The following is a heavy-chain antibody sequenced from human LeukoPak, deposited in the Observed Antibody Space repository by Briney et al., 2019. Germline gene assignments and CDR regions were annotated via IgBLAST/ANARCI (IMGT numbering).Heavy chain of an antibody. Sequence: PGGSLRLSCAASGFTFSSYATSWVRQAPGKGLEWVSAISGSGGSTYYADSVKGRFTISRDNSKNTLYLQMNSLRAEDTAVYYCAKGTMIVVVKWTQDAFDIWGQGTMVTVSS. CDR3: AKGTMIVVVKWTQDAFDI. CDR2: ISGSGGST. CDR1: GFTFSSYA. D-gene: IGHD3-22*01. V-gene: IGHV3-23*01. J-gene: IGHJ3*02.